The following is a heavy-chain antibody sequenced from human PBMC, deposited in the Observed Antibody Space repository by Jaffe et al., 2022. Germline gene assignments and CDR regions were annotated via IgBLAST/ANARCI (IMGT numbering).Heavy chain of an antibody. CDR2: ISSSGSTI. J-gene: IGHJ5*02. D-gene: IGHD3-3*01. CDR1: GFTFSDYY. V-gene: IGHV3-11*01. Sequence: QVQLVESGGGLVKPGGSLRLSCAASGFTFSDYYMSWIRQAPGKGLEWVSYISSSGSTIYYADSVKGRFTISRDNAKNSLYLQMNSLRAEDTAVYYCARVKEYYDFWSGYYGGWFDPWGQGTLVTVSS. CDR3: ARVKEYYDFWSGYYGGWFDP.